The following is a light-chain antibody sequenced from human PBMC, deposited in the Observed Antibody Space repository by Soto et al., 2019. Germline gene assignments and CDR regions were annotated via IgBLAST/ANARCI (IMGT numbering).Light chain of an antibody. CDR2: EVS. Sequence: QSVLTQPASVSGSPGQSITISCTGTSSDVGGYNYVSWYQQHPGKAPKLMIYEVSNRPSGVSNRFSGSKSGNTASLTISGLQAEDEAEYYCCSYAGSDTGVFGGGTKLTVL. J-gene: IGLJ3*02. CDR1: SSDVGGYNY. CDR3: CSYAGSDTGV. V-gene: IGLV2-23*02.